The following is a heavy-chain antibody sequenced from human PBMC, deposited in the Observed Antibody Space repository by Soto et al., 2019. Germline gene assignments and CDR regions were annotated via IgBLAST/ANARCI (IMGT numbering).Heavy chain of an antibody. J-gene: IGHJ4*02. Sequence: SQTLSLTCVISGDSVSSNSAAWNWIRQSPSRGLEWLGRTYYRSKWYNDYAVSVKSRITINPDTSKNQFSLQLNSVTPEDTAVYYGARRGAAAGAFASRGKAYPATVHS. CDR1: GDSVSSNSAA. CDR3: ARRGAAAGAFAS. V-gene: IGHV6-1*01. CDR2: TYYRSKWYN. D-gene: IGHD6-13*01.